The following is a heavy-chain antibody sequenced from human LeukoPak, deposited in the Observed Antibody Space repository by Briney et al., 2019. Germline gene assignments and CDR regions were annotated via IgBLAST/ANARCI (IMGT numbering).Heavy chain of an antibody. CDR1: GFTFSTYA. CDR2: ISGSGGST. V-gene: IGHV3-23*01. D-gene: IGHD3-16*01. CDR3: AKQEKTVITFISAWSDY. Sequence: GGSLRLSCAASGFTFSTYAMSWVRQAPGKGLEWVSAISGSGGSTYYADSVKGRFTISRDNSKNTLYLQMNSLRAEDTAVYYCAKQEKTVITFISAWSDYWGHGTLVTVCS. J-gene: IGHJ4*01.